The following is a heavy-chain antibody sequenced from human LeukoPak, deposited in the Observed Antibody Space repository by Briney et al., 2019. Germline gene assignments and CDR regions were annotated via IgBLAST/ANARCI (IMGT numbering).Heavy chain of an antibody. CDR3: ARGQPRTGVRRWFDP. CDR2: INHSGST. V-gene: IGHV4-34*01. J-gene: IGHJ5*02. CDR1: GGSFSGYY. Sequence: SETLSLTCAVYGGSFSGYYWSWFRQPPGKGLEWIGEINHSGSTNYNPSLTSRVTISVDTSKNQFSLKLSSVTAADTAVYYCARGQPRTGVRRWFDPWGQGTLVTVSS. D-gene: IGHD2-8*01.